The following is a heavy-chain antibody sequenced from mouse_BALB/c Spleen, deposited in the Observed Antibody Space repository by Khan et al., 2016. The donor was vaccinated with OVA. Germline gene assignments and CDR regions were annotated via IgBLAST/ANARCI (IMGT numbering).Heavy chain of an antibody. CDR2: IHYSGSP. Sequence: VQLKESGPDLVKPSQSLSLTCTVTDYSITSGYCWHWIRQFPGNKLEWMGYIHYSGSPNYNPSLKSRFSITRDTSENRFFLQLNSVTAEDTATYYCARSDYKYGYWYFDVWGAGTTVTVSS. CDR3: ARSDYKYGYWYFDV. J-gene: IGHJ1*01. V-gene: IGHV3-1*02. CDR1: DYSITSGYC. D-gene: IGHD2-14*01.